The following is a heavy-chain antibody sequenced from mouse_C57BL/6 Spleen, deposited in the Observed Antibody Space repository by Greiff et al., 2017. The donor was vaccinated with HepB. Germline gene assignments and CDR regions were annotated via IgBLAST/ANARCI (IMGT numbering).Heavy chain of an antibody. CDR3: ARSRGNYLARYFDV. CDR1: GFNIKDYY. Sequence: EVQLQQSGAELVKPGASVKLSCTASGFNIKDYYMHWVKQRTEQGLEWIGRIDPEDGETKYAPKFQGKATITADTSSNTAYLQLSLTSEDTAVYYCARSRGNYLARYFDVWGTGTTVTVSS. CDR2: IDPEDGET. J-gene: IGHJ1*03. V-gene: IGHV14-2*01. D-gene: IGHD2-1*01.